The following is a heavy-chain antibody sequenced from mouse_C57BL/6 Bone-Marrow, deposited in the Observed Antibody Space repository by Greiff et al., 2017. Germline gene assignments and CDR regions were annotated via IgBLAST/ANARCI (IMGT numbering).Heavy chain of an antibody. J-gene: IGHJ3*01. D-gene: IGHD2-4*01. CDR1: GYTFTNYW. Sequence: VKLMESGAELVRPGTSVKMSCKASGYTFTNYWIGWAKQRPGHGLEWIGDIYPGGGYTNYNEKFKGKATLTADKSSSTAYMQFSSLTSEDSAIYYCARYRLNYFDYWGQGTLVTVSA. V-gene: IGHV1-63*01. CDR2: IYPGGGYT. CDR3: ARYRLNYFDY.